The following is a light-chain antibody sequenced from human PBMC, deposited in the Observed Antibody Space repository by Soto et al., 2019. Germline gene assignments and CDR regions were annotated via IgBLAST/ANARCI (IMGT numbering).Light chain of an antibody. Sequence: EIVMTQSPATLSVSPEERVTLSCRASESVSNNVAWYQQKPGQAPRLLIYHAITRATGIPARFSGSGSGTELTLTISSLQSEDFAIYYCQQYNNWPLTFGGGTKVEI. J-gene: IGKJ4*01. CDR3: QQYNNWPLT. CDR2: HAI. CDR1: ESVSNN. V-gene: IGKV3-15*01.